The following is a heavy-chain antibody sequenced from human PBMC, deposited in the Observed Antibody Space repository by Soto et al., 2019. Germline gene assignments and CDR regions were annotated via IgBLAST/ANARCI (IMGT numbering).Heavy chain of an antibody. V-gene: IGHV3-9*01. CDR2: ISWNSGSI. D-gene: IGHD6-19*01. CDR1: GFTFDDYA. Sequence: RLSCAASGFTFDDYAMHWVRQAPGKGLEWVSGISWNSGSIGYADSVKGRFTISRDNAKNSLYLQMNSLRAEDTALYYCAKAQWLVRFCFDYWGQGTLVTVSS. J-gene: IGHJ4*02. CDR3: AKAQWLVRFCFDY.